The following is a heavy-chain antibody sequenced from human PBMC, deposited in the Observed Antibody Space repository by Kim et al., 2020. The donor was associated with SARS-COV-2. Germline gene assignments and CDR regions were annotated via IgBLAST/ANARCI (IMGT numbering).Heavy chain of an antibody. D-gene: IGHD6-13*01. Sequence: ASVKVSCKASGYTFTSYYMHWVRQAPGQGLEWMGIINPSGGSTSYAQKFQGIVTMTRDTSTSTVYMELSSLRSEDTAVYYCARDRSSSWTGYYYYYYGMDVWGQGTTVTVSS. J-gene: IGHJ6*02. V-gene: IGHV1-46*01. CDR2: INPSGGST. CDR3: ARDRSSSWTGYYYYYYGMDV. CDR1: GYTFTSYY.